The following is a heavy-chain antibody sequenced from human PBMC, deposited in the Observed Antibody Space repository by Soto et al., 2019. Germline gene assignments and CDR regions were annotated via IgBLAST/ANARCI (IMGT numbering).Heavy chain of an antibody. V-gene: IGHV4-31*03. D-gene: IGHD3-16*01. Sequence: LSLTCTVSGGSISSGAYYWSWIRQHPGKCLEWIGYIYYSGSTYYNPSLKSRVTISVDTSKNQFSLKLSSVTAADTAVYYCARDHSGGARWFVPWCQRPLVSVFS. J-gene: IGHJ5*02. CDR2: IYYSGST. CDR1: GGSISSGAYY. CDR3: ARDHSGGARWFVP.